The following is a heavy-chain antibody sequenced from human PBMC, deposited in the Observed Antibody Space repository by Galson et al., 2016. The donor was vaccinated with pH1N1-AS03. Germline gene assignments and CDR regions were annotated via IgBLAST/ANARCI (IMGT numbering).Heavy chain of an antibody. Sequence: SVKVSCKASGGNFDNHPINRVRQAPGQGLEWIGGFIPIFGTTNYAPKYQGRVTFTTDDSTTTVYMELINLRSEAPAAYYCARNSLSLGAFDVWGQGTLLSVSS. CDR1: GGNFDNHP. J-gene: IGHJ3*01. V-gene: IGHV1-69*05. CDR3: ARNSLSLGAFDV. D-gene: IGHD1-7*01. CDR2: FIPIFGTT.